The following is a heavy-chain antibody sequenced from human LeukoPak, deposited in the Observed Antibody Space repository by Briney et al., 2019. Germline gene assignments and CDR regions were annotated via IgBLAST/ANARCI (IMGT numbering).Heavy chain of an antibody. J-gene: IGHJ3*02. Sequence: TGGSLRLSCAASGFIFSSYAMHWVRQAPGKGREWVAVISFDGSNKNYGDSVKGRLPVSRDNSKNTLYLQMNSLRAEDTAVYYCAKDPNFRISYGFGTFDIWGQGTLVTVSS. V-gene: IGHV3-30*18. CDR2: ISFDGSNK. D-gene: IGHD5-18*01. CDR1: GFIFSSYA. CDR3: AKDPNFRISYGFGTFDI.